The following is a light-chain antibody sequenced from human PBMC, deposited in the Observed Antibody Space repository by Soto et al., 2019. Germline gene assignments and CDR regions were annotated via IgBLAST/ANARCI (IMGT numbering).Light chain of an antibody. CDR2: AES. CDR1: QSISTY. CDR3: QKSYTAPLT. J-gene: IGKJ4*01. V-gene: IGKV1-39*01. Sequence: DIHMTQSPSSLSASVGDRVTITCRASQSISTYVNWYQQKTGKAPNILIFAESTLQSGVPSRLSGSGSGTDLNLTIRSLQPEDFATYYCQKSYTAPLTCGGGTKVDIK.